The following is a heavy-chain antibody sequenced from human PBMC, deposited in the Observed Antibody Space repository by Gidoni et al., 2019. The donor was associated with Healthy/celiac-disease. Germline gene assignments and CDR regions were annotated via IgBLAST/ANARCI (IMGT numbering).Heavy chain of an antibody. Sequence: QVQLVQSGAEVKKPGASVKVSCKVSGYTLTALSMHWVRQAPGKGLEWMGGFDPEDGETIYAQKFQGRVTMTEDTSTDTAYMELSSLRSEDTAVYYCATALETGEMTTVTLYYFQHWGQGTLVTVSS. V-gene: IGHV1-24*01. D-gene: IGHD4-4*01. J-gene: IGHJ1*01. CDR2: FDPEDGET. CDR3: ATALETGEMTTVTLYYFQH. CDR1: GYTLTALS.